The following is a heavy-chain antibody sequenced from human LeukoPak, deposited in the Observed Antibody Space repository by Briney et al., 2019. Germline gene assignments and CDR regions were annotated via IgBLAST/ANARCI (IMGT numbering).Heavy chain of an antibody. CDR3: AIVFAGVGAFDI. D-gene: IGHD3-3*01. V-gene: IGHV3-73*01. J-gene: IGHJ3*02. CDR1: GFTFSGSA. Sequence: GGSLRLSCTASGFTFSGSAMHWVRQASGKGLERVGRIKSKANSYATAYAASVRGRFTISRDDSKNTAYLQMNSLKTEDTAVYYCAIVFAGVGAFDIWGHGTMVTVSS. CDR2: IKSKANSYAT.